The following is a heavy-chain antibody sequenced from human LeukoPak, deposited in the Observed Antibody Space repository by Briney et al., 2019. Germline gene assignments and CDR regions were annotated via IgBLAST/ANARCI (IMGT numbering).Heavy chain of an antibody. CDR3: ARGASNSGSYYNWFDP. D-gene: IGHD1-26*01. V-gene: IGHV3-21*01. CDR2: ISSSSIYI. CDR1: GLTFNSYS. J-gene: IGHJ5*02. Sequence: GGSLRLSCAASGLTFNSYSMHWGRQAPGKGVEWVSSISSSSIYIYYADSVKGRFTISRDNAKNSLYLQMNSLSAEDTAVYYCARGASNSGSYYNWFDPWGQGTLVSVSS.